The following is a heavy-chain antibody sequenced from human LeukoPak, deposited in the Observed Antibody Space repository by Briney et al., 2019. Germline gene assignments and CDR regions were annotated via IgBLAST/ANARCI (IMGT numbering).Heavy chain of an antibody. CDR1: VGSFSDYY. CDR3: ARQQSASNWFDP. Sequence: SETLSLTCAVYVGSFSDYYWSWIRQPPGKGLEWIGEINYSGSTSYNPSLKSRVTISVDTSKNQFSLKLTSVTAADTAVYYCARQQSASNWFDPWGQGTLVTVSS. V-gene: IGHV4-34*01. D-gene: IGHD6-13*01. J-gene: IGHJ5*02. CDR2: INYSGST.